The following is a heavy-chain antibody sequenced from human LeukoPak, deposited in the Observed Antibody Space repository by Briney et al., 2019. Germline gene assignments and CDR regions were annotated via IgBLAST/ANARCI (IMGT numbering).Heavy chain of an antibody. CDR3: ARRKATMPEYYFDQ. Sequence: SETLCLTCIVSGDSLSSSSFYWAWIRQPPGKGLEWVGVIFYTGSTYYNPSLKSRVTISVDTSNNQFSLRLSSVTAADTAVYYCARRKATMPEYYFDQWGQGNLVTVSS. J-gene: IGHJ4*02. CDR2: IFYTGST. V-gene: IGHV4-39*01. D-gene: IGHD2-2*01. CDR1: GDSLSSSSFY.